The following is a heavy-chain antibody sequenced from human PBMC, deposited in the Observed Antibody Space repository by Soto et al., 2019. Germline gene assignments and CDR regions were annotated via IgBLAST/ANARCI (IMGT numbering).Heavy chain of an antibody. CDR3: ASPIPPYYYDSRGPDDAFDI. CDR1: AYTFTGYY. D-gene: IGHD3-22*01. V-gene: IGHV1-69*06. J-gene: IGHJ3*02. CDR2: IIPNSGAA. Sequence: AVKVSCKASAYTFTGYYMRWVRQAPGQGPERMGGIIPNSGAANYALKFQCRVTSTADKSTSTAYMELSSLRSEDTAVYYCASPIPPYYYDSRGPDDAFDIWGQGTMVTVSS.